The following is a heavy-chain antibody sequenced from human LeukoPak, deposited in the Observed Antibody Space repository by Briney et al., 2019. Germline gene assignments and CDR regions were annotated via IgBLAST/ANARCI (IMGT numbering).Heavy chain of an antibody. CDR1: GYTFTSYG. V-gene: IGHV1-2*02. CDR2: INPNSGGP. D-gene: IGHD2-2*01. J-gene: IGHJ4*02. Sequence: ASVKVSCKASGYTFTSYGISWVRQAPGQGLEWMGWINPNSGGPHYAQKFQGRVTMTRDTSISTAYMELSSLRSDDTAVYYCARGEADIVVVPAAIIRDFWGQGTLVTVSS. CDR3: ARGEADIVVVPAAIIRDF.